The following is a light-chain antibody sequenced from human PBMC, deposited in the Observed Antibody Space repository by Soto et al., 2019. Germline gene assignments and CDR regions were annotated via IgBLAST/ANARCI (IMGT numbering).Light chain of an antibody. CDR2: AAS. Sequence: DIQMTQSPSSLSASVGDRVTITCRASQSISNSLNWYQQKPGRAPKLLIYAASSLQSGVPSRFSGSGSGTDFTLTISSLQPEDFATYYCQQSYSTPRDFGQGTRLE. V-gene: IGKV1-39*01. J-gene: IGKJ5*01. CDR3: QQSYSTPRD. CDR1: QSISNS.